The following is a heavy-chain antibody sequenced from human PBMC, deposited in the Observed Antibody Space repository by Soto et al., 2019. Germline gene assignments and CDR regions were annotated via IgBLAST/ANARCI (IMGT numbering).Heavy chain of an antibody. D-gene: IGHD2-15*01. CDR1: GDSINSNDYY. Sequence: QLQLQESGPRLVKPSEILSLTCAVSGDSINSNDYYWGWIRQPPGEGLEWIGNIDFNGVTYYNPSLKSRVTISKDTSKNQFSLTLTSVTAADTAVYYCAKELVGATRLRHPDSEYWGQGILVTVSS. V-gene: IGHV4-39*07. CDR3: AKELVGATRLRHPDSEY. CDR2: IDFNGVT. J-gene: IGHJ4*02.